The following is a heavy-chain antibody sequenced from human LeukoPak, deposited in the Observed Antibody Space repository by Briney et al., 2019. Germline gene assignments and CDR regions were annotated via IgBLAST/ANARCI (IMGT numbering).Heavy chain of an antibody. CDR1: GYTFTSYD. D-gene: IGHD2-15*01. CDR3: ARVANYYYYYMDV. V-gene: IGHV1-18*01. Sequence: GASVKVSCKASGYTFTSYDINWVRQAPGQGLEWMGWISAYNGNTNYAQKLQGRVTMTTDTSTSTAYMELRSLRSDDTAVYYCARVANYYYYYMDVWGKGTTVTVSS. J-gene: IGHJ6*03. CDR2: ISAYNGNT.